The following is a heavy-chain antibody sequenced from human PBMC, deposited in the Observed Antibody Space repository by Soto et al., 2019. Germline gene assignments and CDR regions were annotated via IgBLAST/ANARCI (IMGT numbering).Heavy chain of an antibody. Sequence: LRLSCAASGFTFSSYAMSWVRQAPGKGLEWVSAISGSGGSTYYADSVKGRFTISRDNSKNTLYLQMNSLRAEDTAVYYCAKELPHSYYYDSSGYFLYWGQGTLVTVSS. CDR1: GFTFSSYA. CDR3: AKELPHSYYYDSSGYFLY. V-gene: IGHV3-23*01. CDR2: ISGSGGST. D-gene: IGHD3-22*01. J-gene: IGHJ4*02.